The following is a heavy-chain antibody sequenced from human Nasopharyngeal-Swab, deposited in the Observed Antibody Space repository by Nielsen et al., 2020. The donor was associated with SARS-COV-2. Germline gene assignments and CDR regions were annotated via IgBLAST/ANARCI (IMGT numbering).Heavy chain of an antibody. J-gene: IGHJ4*02. V-gene: IGHV7-4-1*02. CDR2: INTNTGNP. D-gene: IGHD3-9*01. Sequence: WVRQAPGQGLEWMGWINTNTGNPTYAQGFTGRFVFSLDTSVSTPYLQISSLKAEDTAVYYCARGHDTSDYWGQGTLVTVSS. CDR3: ARGHDTSDY.